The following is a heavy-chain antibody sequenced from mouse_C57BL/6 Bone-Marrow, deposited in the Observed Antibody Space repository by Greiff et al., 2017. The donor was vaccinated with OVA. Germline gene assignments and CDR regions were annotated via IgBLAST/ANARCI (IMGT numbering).Heavy chain of an antibody. CDR3: ARGIWNGSSPFAY. V-gene: IGHV1-76*01. J-gene: IGHJ3*01. D-gene: IGHD1-1*01. Sequence: VQLQESGAELVRPGASVKLSCKASGYTFTDYYINWVKQRPGQGLEWIARIYPGSGNTYYNEKFKGKATLTAEKSSSTAYMQLSSLTSEDSAVYFCARGIWNGSSPFAYWGQGTLVTVSA. CDR2: IYPGSGNT. CDR1: GYTFTDYY.